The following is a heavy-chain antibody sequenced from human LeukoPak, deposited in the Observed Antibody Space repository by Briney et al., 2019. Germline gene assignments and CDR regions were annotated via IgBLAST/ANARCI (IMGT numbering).Heavy chain of an antibody. CDR1: GFTFDDYA. D-gene: IGHD2-2*01. Sequence: PGRSLRLSCAASGFTFDDYAMHWVRLAPGKGLEWVSGISWNSGSIGYADSVKGRFTISRDNAKNSLYLQMNSLRAEDTALYYCAKGHCSSTSCEGAGDYYMDVWGKGTTVTVSS. V-gene: IGHV3-9*01. CDR2: ISWNSGSI. CDR3: AKGHCSSTSCEGAGDYYMDV. J-gene: IGHJ6*03.